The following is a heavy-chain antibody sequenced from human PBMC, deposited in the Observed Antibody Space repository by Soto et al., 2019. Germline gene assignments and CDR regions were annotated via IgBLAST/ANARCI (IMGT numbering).Heavy chain of an antibody. J-gene: IGHJ6*02. V-gene: IGHV3-23*01. CDR1: GFRFSSHD. D-gene: IGHD5-18*01. CDR3: ANRDTSMITRYYYGMDV. CDR2: ISGSGGNT. Sequence: GGSLRLSCAASGFRFSSHDMSWVRQAPGKGLEWVSAISGSGGNTYYADSVKGRFTISRDNSKNTLYLQMNSLRAEDTAVYYCANRDTSMITRYYYGMDVWGQGTTVTVPS.